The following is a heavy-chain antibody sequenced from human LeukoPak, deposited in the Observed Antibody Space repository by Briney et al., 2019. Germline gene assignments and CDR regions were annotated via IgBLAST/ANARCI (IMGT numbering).Heavy chain of an antibody. CDR1: GYTFTGYY. CDR3: ARGDTAMVTYYYYYMDV. J-gene: IGHJ6*03. D-gene: IGHD5-18*01. V-gene: IGHV1-2*02. Sequence: ASVKVSCKASGYTFTGYYMHWVRQAPGQGLEWMGWINPNSGGTNYAQKFQGRVTMTRDTSISTAYMELSRLRSDDTAVYYCARGDTAMVTYYYYYMDVWDKGTTVTVSS. CDR2: INPNSGGT.